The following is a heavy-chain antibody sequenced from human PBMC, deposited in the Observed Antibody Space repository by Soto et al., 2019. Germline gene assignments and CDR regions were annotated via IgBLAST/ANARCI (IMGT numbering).Heavy chain of an antibody. D-gene: IGHD2-15*01. V-gene: IGHV1-69*13. CDR3: ARLDEVVYCSVGSSYRSRLDP. Sequence: GSSVKVSCKASGGTFSSYAISWVRQAPGQGLEWMGGIIPIFGTANYAQKFQGRVTITADESTSTAYMELSSLRSEDTAVYYCARLDEVVYCSVGSSYRSRLDPWAQGTLVTVSS. CDR1: GGTFSSYA. CDR2: IIPIFGTA. J-gene: IGHJ5*02.